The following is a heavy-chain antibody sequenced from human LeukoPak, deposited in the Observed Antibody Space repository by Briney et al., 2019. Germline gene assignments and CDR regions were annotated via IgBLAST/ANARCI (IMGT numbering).Heavy chain of an antibody. CDR3: AKEVLDGYSLNP. Sequence: GGFLRLSCAASGFTFSSYGMHWVRQAPGKGLEWVAFIRYDGSNKYYADSVKGRFTISRDNSKNTLYLQMNSLRAEDTAVYYCAKEVLDGYSLNPWGQGTLVTVSS. V-gene: IGHV3-30*02. D-gene: IGHD5-24*01. J-gene: IGHJ5*02. CDR2: IRYDGSNK. CDR1: GFTFSSYG.